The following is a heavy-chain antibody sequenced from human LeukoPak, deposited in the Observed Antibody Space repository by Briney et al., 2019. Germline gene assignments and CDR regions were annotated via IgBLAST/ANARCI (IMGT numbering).Heavy chain of an antibody. Sequence: SQTLSLTCAVSGGSISSGGYSWSWIRQPPGKGLEWIGYIYHSGSTYYNPSLKSRVTISVDRSKNQFSLKLSSVTAADTAVYYCARGTYSSISIYYFDYWGQGTLVTVSS. J-gene: IGHJ4*02. CDR3: ARGTYSSISIYYFDY. D-gene: IGHD6-13*01. CDR2: IYHSGST. CDR1: GGSISSGGYS. V-gene: IGHV4-30-2*01.